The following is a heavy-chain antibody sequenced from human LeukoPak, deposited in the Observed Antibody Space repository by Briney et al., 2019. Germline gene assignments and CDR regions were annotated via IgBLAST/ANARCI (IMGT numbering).Heavy chain of an antibody. Sequence: SETLSLTCTVSGGSISSYYWSWIRQPPGKGPEWIGYIYYSGSTNYNPSLKSRVTISVDTSKNQFSLKLSSVTAADTAVYYCARVLVAEAYYFDYWGQGTLVTVSS. CDR2: IYYSGST. CDR3: ARVLVAEAYYFDY. D-gene: IGHD5-12*01. CDR1: GGSISSYY. J-gene: IGHJ4*02. V-gene: IGHV4-59*01.